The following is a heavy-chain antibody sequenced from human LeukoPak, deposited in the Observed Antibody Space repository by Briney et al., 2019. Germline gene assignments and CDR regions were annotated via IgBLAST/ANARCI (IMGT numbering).Heavy chain of an antibody. CDR2: ISTSSSYI. J-gene: IGHJ4*02. CDR3: ARAPTKSVDWGNAEYYYDSSGYYYGGYFDY. Sequence: GGSLRLSCAASGFTFSSYSMNWVRQAPGKGLEWVSSISTSSSYIYYADSVKGRFTISRDNAKNSLYLQMNSLRAEDTAVYYCARAPTKSVDWGNAEYYYDSSGYYYGGYFDYWGQGTLVTVSS. V-gene: IGHV3-21*01. D-gene: IGHD3-22*01. CDR1: GFTFSSYS.